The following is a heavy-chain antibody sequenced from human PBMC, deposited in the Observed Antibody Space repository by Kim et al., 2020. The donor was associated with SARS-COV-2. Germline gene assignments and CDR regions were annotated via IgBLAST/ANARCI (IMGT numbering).Heavy chain of an antibody. D-gene: IGHD2-21*02. Sequence: GGSLRLSCAASGFTFNAYSMHWVRQPPGKGLEWVAVIWYDENKKYYADSVKGRFIISRDNSKNTLYLQMNSLKAEDTAVYYCARDFTAGYFDFWGQGTLVTVSS. J-gene: IGHJ4*02. CDR2: IWYDENKK. CDR1: GFTFNAYS. CDR3: ARDFTAGYFDF. V-gene: IGHV3-33*01.